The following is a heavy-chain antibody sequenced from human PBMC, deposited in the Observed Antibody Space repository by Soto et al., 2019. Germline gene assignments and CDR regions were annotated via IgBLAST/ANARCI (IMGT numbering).Heavy chain of an antibody. CDR3: ARHTRRPEPGAFDT. CDR2: IYYSGSA. J-gene: IGHJ3*02. CDR1: GSAISSYY. D-gene: IGHD2-2*01. Sequence: PSETLSLTCTLSGSAISSYYWRWIRPPQGKGLAWLRYIYYSGSANYNPSLKRRVSISVDTSKNQFSMKLNSVTPADTAAYYSARHTRRPEPGAFDTWGEGTMVTVS. V-gene: IGHV4-59*08.